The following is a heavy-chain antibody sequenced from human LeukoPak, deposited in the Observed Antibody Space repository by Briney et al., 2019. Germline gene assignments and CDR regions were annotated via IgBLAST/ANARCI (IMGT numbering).Heavy chain of an antibody. CDR2: ISSSRSYI. Sequence: GGSLRLSCAASGVTFSSYSRNWVRQAPGKGLEWVSSISSSRSYIYYADSVKGRFTISRDHPMTSLYLQMTSLRAEDTAVYYCARSYYDILTASKEYSFDYCGQGTLVTVSS. V-gene: IGHV3-21*01. D-gene: IGHD3-9*01. CDR1: GVTFSSYS. J-gene: IGHJ4*02. CDR3: ARSYYDILTASKEYSFDY.